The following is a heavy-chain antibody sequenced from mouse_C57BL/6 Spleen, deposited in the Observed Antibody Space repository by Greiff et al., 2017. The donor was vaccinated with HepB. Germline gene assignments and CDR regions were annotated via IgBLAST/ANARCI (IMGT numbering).Heavy chain of an antibody. V-gene: IGHV1-5*01. D-gene: IGHD1-1*02. CDR1: GYTFTSYW. CDR2: IYPGNSDT. J-gene: IGHJ2*01. CDR3: TSLWANYGDYFDY. Sequence: EVQLQQSGTVLARPGASVKMSCKTSGYTFTSYWMHWVKQRPGQGLEWIGAIYPGNSDTSYNQKFKGKAKLTAVTSASTAYMELSSLTNEDSAVYYCTSLWANYGDYFDYWGQGTTLTVSS.